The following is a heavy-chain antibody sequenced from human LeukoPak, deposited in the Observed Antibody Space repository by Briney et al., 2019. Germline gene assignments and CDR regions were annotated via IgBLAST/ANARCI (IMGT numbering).Heavy chain of an antibody. CDR1: GGSISSGGYY. D-gene: IGHD5-12*01. CDR3: ARVVATRSRGNQVDS. Sequence: PWETLSLTCTVSGGSISSGGYYWSWIRQHPGKSLGWIGYIYYSGSTYYNPSLKSRVTISVDTSKNQFSLKLSSVTAADTAVYYCARVVATRSRGNQVDSWGQGTLVTVSS. J-gene: IGHJ4*02. V-gene: IGHV4-31*03. CDR2: IYYSGST.